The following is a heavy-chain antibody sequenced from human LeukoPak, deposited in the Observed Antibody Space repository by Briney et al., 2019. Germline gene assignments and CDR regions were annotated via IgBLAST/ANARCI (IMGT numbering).Heavy chain of an antibody. CDR2: IYYSGST. V-gene: IGHV4-39*01. Sequence: SETLSLTCTVSGGSISSSSYYWGWIRQPPGKGLEWIGSIYYSGSTYYNPSLKSRVTISVDTSKNQFSLKLSSVTAADTAVYYCAKGGRLHRTDHWGQGTLVTVSS. D-gene: IGHD3-16*01. J-gene: IGHJ1*01. CDR3: AKGGRLHRTDH. CDR1: GGSISSSSYY.